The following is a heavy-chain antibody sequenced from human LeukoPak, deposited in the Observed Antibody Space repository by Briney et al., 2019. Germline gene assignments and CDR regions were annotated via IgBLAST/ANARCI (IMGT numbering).Heavy chain of an antibody. CDR3: AKDMGPRHDYGDPHEY. J-gene: IGHJ4*02. D-gene: IGHD4-17*01. V-gene: IGHV3-9*01. CDR2: ISWNSGSI. CDR1: GFTFDDYA. Sequence: GGSLRLSCAASGFTFDDYAMHWVRQAPGKGLEWVSGISWNSGSIGYADSVKGRFTISRDNAKNSLYLQMNSLRAEDTALYYCAKDMGPRHDYGDPHEYWGPGTLVTVSS.